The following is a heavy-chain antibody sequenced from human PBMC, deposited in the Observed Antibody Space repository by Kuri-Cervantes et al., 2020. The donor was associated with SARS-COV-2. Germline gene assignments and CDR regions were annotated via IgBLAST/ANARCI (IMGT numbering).Heavy chain of an antibody. V-gene: IGHV3-74*03. CDR2: IKTDGSET. J-gene: IGHJ4*02. Sequence: GESLKISCAASGFTFSTHYMHWVRQAPGKGLVWVSRIKTDGSETTYADSMKGRFSISRDNAKNTLYLQVDSLRAEDTAVYYCVRAVRAPGDYSFDSWGQGTLVTGSS. CDR3: VRAVRAPGDYSFDS. CDR1: GFTFSTHY. D-gene: IGHD3-10*02.